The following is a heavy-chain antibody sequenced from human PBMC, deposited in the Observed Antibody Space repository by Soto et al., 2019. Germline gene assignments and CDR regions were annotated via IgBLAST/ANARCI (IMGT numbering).Heavy chain of an antibody. J-gene: IGHJ4*02. D-gene: IGHD2-2*02. CDR2: ISYDGWNK. V-gene: IGHV3-30*04. CDR1: GFTFSSYS. Sequence: GGSLRLSCAASGFTFSSYSIHWVRQAPGKLLGWVAVISYDGWNKHYGGAVKGRYNIYRDNSKNTLYPQITSLRAEGTVVYYCARDRSAGICSSISCYRSARFDSWGQGTLVTVSS. CDR3: ARDRSAGICSSISCYRSARFDS.